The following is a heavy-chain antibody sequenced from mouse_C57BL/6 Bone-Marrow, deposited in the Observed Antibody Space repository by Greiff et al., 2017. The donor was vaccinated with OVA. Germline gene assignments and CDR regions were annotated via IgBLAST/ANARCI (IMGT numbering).Heavy chain of an antibody. J-gene: IGHJ4*01. CDR1: GFSLTSYG. Sequence: VQGVESGPGLVAPSQSLSITCTVSGFSLTSYGVHWVRQPPGKGLEWLVLVWSGGSTTYNSALKSRLSISKDNSKRQVFLKMNSLQTDDTAMYYCARQGRRDYYAMDYWGQGTSVTVSS. CDR3: ARQGRRDYYAMDY. V-gene: IGHV2-6-1*01. CDR2: VWSGGST.